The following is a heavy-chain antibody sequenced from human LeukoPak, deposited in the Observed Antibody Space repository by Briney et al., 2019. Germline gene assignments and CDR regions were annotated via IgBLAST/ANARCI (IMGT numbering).Heavy chain of an antibody. V-gene: IGHV3-21*01. CDR2: TSSSSSYI. CDR3: ARNVEGYSYGYFDY. D-gene: IGHD5-18*01. Sequence: GGSLRLSCAASGFTFSSYSMNWVRQAPGKGLEWVSSTSSSSSYIYYADSVKGRFTISRDNAKNSLYLQMNSLRAEDTAVYYCARNVEGYSYGYFDYWGQGTLVTVSS. J-gene: IGHJ4*02. CDR1: GFTFSSYS.